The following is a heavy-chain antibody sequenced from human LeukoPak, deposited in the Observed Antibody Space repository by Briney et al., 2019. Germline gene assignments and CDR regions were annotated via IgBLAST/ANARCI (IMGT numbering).Heavy chain of an antibody. CDR1: GFTFSTYW. V-gene: IGHV3-7*01. J-gene: IGHJ4*03. CDR2: IKQDGSGK. CDR3: ARDSAGNDY. Sequence: GGSLRLSCAASGFTFSTYWMSWVRQAPGKGLEWVANIKQDGSGKYYVDSVKGRFTISRDNAKNSLYLQMNSLRAEDTAMYYCARDSAGNDYWGQGTTVTVSS. D-gene: IGHD6-13*01.